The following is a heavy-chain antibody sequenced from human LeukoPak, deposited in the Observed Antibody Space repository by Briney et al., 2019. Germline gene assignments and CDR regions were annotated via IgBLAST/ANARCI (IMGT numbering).Heavy chain of an antibody. V-gene: IGHV3-30-3*01. CDR1: GFTFSSYA. CDR2: ISYDGSNK. D-gene: IGHD1-14*01. J-gene: IGHJ5*02. Sequence: GRSLRLSCAASGFTFSSYAMHWVRQAPGKGLEWVAVISYDGSNKYYADSVKGRFTISRDNSKNTLYLQMNSLRAEDTAVYYCARPRVAWNHKKMNWLDPWGQGTLVTVSS. CDR3: ARPRVAWNHKKMNWLDP.